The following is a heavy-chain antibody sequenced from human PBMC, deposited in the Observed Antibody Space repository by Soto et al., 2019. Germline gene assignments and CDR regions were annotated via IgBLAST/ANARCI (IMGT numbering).Heavy chain of an antibody. CDR1: GFAFTRYS. Sequence: PGGSLRLSCAASGFAFTRYSMNWFRQAPGKGLEWVSSISSTTNYIYYADSMKGRFTVSRDNAKSSVHLEMNSLSAEDTAVYYCARESEDLTSNFDYWGQGTLVTVSS. V-gene: IGHV3-21*01. CDR2: ISSTTNYI. J-gene: IGHJ4*02. CDR3: ARESEDLTSNFDY.